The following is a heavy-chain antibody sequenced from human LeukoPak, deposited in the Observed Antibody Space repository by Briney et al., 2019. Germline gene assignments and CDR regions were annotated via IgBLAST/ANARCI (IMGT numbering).Heavy chain of an antibody. CDR1: GYTLTELS. J-gene: IGHJ5*02. CDR2: FDPEDGET. CDR3: ATAEAARPLDWFDP. Sequence: DSVKVSCKVSGYTLTELSMHWVRQAPGKGLEWMGGFDPEDGETIYAQKFQGRVTMTEDTSTDTAYMELSSLRSEDTAVYYCATAEAARPLDWFDPWGQGTLVTVSS. V-gene: IGHV1-24*01. D-gene: IGHD6-6*01.